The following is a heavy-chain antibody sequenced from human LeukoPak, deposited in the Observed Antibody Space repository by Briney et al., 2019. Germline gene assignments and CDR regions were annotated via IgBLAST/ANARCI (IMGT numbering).Heavy chain of an antibody. Sequence: SETLSLTCTVSGGSISSYYWNWIRQPPGKGLEWIGYIYYNGNTKYTPSLKSRVTISVDTSKNQFSLKLSSVTAADTAVYYCASPTTYYYDSSGYRSGNWFDPWGQGTLVTVSS. D-gene: IGHD3-22*01. CDR1: GGSISSYY. CDR3: ASPTTYYYDSSGYRSGNWFDP. V-gene: IGHV4-59*01. J-gene: IGHJ5*02. CDR2: IYYNGNT.